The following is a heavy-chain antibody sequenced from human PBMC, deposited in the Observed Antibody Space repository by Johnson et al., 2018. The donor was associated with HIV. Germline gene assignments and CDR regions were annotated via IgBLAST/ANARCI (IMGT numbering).Heavy chain of an antibody. CDR2: LSYDGGNK. D-gene: IGHD6-6*01. CDR1: GFTFSSYA. V-gene: IGHV3-30*04. J-gene: IGHJ3*02. Sequence: QVQLVESGGGVVQPGRSLRLSCAASGFTFSSYAMHWVRQAPGKGLEWVAVLSYDGGNKYYADSVKGRFTISRDNSKNSLYLQMNSLRAEDTALYFCTRRDSSELGDAFDIWGQGTMVTVSS. CDR3: TRRDSSELGDAFDI.